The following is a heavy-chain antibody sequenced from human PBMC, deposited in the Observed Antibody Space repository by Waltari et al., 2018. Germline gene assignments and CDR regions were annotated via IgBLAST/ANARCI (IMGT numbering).Heavy chain of an antibody. CDR2: IAYSGST. CDR3: ARGRYSSGWYWFDS. J-gene: IGHJ5*01. D-gene: IGHD6-19*01. CDR1: GGSISSYY. Sequence: QVQLHESGPGLGKPSETLSLTCTVAGGSISSYYWSWIRRDPGKGLEWIGYIAYSGSTNYNPSLKSRVNRSVDTSKNQFSLKLSLVTAADTAVDYCARGRYSSGWYWFDSWGQGTLVTVSS. V-gene: IGHV4-59*01.